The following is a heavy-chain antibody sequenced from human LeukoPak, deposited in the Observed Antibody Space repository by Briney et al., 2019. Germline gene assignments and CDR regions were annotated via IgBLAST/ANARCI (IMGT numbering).Heavy chain of an antibody. J-gene: IGHJ4*02. CDR1: GDSVSNNNAA. V-gene: IGHV6-1*01. D-gene: IGHD6-19*01. CDR2: TYYRSKWYT. CDR3: ARGNSGVAVARFDY. Sequence: SRTLSLTCAISGDSVSNNNAAWNWIRQSPSRGLEWLGRTYYRSKWYTDSAVSVNSRITINPDTSKNQFSLQLTSVTPEDSAVYYCARGNSGVAVARFDYWGQGTLVTVSS.